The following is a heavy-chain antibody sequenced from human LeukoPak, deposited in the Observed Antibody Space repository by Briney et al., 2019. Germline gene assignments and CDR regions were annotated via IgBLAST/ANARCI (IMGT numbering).Heavy chain of an antibody. V-gene: IGHV1-18*01. CDR2: ISAYNGNT. Sequence: ASVKVSCKASGGTFSSYAISWVRQAPGQGLEWMGWISAYNGNTNYAQKLQGRVTMTTDTSTSTAYMELRSLRSDDTAVYYCAREGGYDILTGYRRNYYYYGMDVWGQGTTVTVSS. CDR3: AREGGYDILTGYRRNYYYYGMDV. D-gene: IGHD3-9*01. J-gene: IGHJ6*02. CDR1: GGTFSSYA.